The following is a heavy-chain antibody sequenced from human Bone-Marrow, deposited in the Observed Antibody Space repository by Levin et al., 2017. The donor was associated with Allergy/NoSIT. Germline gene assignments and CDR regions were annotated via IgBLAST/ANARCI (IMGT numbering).Heavy chain of an antibody. D-gene: IGHD1-26*01. Sequence: GGSLRLSCAASGFTFSSYDMHWVRQATGKGLEWVSAIGTAGDTYYPGSVKGRFTISRENAKNSLYLQMNSLRAGDTAVYYCARDLRSPLGVGATRGYYGMDGWGQGTTVTVSS. V-gene: IGHV3-13*01. CDR2: IGTAGDT. CDR1: GFTFSSYD. CDR3: ARDLRSPLGVGATRGYYGMDG. J-gene: IGHJ6*02.